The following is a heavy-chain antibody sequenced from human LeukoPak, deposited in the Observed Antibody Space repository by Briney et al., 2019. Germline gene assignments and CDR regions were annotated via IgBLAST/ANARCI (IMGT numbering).Heavy chain of an antibody. CDR2: IYTSGST. CDR3: ARDRPDIVVVPAAAELFYYYYYMDV. J-gene: IGHJ6*03. D-gene: IGHD2-2*01. CDR1: GGSISSGSYY. Sequence: SETLSLTCTVSGGSISSGSYYWSWIRQPVGKGLEWIGRIYTSGSTNYNPSLQSRVTISVDTSKNQFSLKLSSVTAADTAVYYCARDRPDIVVVPAAAELFYYYYYMDVWGKGTTVTISS. V-gene: IGHV4-61*02.